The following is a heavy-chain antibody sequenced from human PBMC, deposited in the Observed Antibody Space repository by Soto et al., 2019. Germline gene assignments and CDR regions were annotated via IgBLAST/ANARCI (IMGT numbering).Heavy chain of an antibody. J-gene: IGHJ5*02. CDR3: ARSDCISGSCPNWFDP. D-gene: IGHD2-15*01. V-gene: IGHV3-66*01. CDR2: IYSGGRT. Sequence: EVQLVESGGGLVQPGGSLRLSCAASGFSVTYTYMSWIRQAPGKGLEWVSVIYSGGRTFYADSVRGRFTISRDEGKNTHYLQRHRLRPEDTAVYFCARSDCISGSCPNWFDPWGQGTPVIVSS. CDR1: GFSVTYTY.